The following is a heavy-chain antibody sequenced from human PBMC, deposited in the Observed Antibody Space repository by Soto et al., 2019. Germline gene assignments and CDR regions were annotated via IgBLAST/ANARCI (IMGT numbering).Heavy chain of an antibody. V-gene: IGHV1-18*01. Sequence: QVQLVQSGAEVKKPGASVKVSCKASGYTFTSYGISWVRQAPGQWLEWMGWISAYNGNTNYAQKLQGRVTMTTDTSTSIAYMELRSLRSDDTAVYYCAGEGYCSGGSCYSNWFDPWGQGTLVTVSS. D-gene: IGHD2-15*01. CDR1: GYTFTSYG. J-gene: IGHJ5*02. CDR3: AGEGYCSGGSCYSNWFDP. CDR2: ISAYNGNT.